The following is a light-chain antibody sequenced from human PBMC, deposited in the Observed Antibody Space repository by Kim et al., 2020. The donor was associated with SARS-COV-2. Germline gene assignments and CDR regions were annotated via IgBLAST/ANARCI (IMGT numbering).Light chain of an antibody. CDR3: QAWDSSTAV. Sequence: SPGPTAKITCSGDKLGDKYACWYQQKPGQSPVLVIYQDSKRPSGIPERFSGSNSGNTATLTISGTQAMDEADYYCQAWDSSTAVFGGGTQLTVL. CDR2: QDS. J-gene: IGLJ3*02. V-gene: IGLV3-1*01. CDR1: KLGDKY.